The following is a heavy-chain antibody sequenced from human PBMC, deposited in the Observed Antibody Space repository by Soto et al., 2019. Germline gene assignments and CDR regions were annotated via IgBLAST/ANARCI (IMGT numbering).Heavy chain of an antibody. D-gene: IGHD3-16*01. Sequence: QVQLVQSGAEVKKPGSSVKVSCKASGGTFGNYAISWVRQAPGQGLEWMGGFIPIFGTAKYAQKFQGRVTITADESTSTAYMEVSSLRSEDTAVYYCARNLPGGDTLIRGINYYWYGMDVWGQGTTVTVSS. CDR2: FIPIFGTA. V-gene: IGHV1-69*01. CDR1: GGTFGNYA. J-gene: IGHJ6*02. CDR3: ARNLPGGDTLIRGINYYWYGMDV.